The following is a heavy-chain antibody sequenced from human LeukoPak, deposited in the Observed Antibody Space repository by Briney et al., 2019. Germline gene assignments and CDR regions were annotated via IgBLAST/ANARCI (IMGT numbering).Heavy chain of an antibody. J-gene: IGHJ5*02. CDR3: ARKEGIRRRGFDP. Sequence: SETLSLTCAVYGGSFSGYYWSWIRQPPGKGPEWIGEINHSGSTNYNPSLKSRVTISVDTSKNQFSLKLSSVTAADTAVYYCARKEGIRRRGFDPWGQGTLVTVSS. CDR2: INHSGST. D-gene: IGHD6-13*01. CDR1: GGSFSGYY. V-gene: IGHV4-34*01.